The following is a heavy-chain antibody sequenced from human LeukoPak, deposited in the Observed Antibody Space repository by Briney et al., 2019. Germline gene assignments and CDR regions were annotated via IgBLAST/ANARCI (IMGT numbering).Heavy chain of an antibody. V-gene: IGHV3-23*01. CDR1: GFTFSIYA. CDR2: IGGRGGSP. Sequence: GGSLRLSCAASGFTFSIYAMSWVRQAPGKGLEWVATIGGRGGSPYYADSVKGRFTISRDESKNTLYLQMNSLRAEDTAVYYCAKFWSAQLVPPYSAYWGQGTLVTVSS. J-gene: IGHJ4*02. CDR3: AKFWSAQLVPPYSAY. D-gene: IGHD6-13*01.